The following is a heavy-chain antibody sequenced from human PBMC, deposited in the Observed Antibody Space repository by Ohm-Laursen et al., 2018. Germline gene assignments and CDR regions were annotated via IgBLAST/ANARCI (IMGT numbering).Heavy chain of an antibody. D-gene: IGHD1-1*01. Sequence: SETLSLTCTVSGGSISSYYWSWIRQPPGKGLEWIGYIYYSGSTNYNPSLKSRVTISVDTSKNQFSLKLNSVTGADTAVYYCARYTAPKYYYGMDVWGQGTTVTVSS. CDR1: GGSISSYY. V-gene: IGHV4-59*01. CDR3: ARYTAPKYYYGMDV. J-gene: IGHJ6*02. CDR2: IYYSGST.